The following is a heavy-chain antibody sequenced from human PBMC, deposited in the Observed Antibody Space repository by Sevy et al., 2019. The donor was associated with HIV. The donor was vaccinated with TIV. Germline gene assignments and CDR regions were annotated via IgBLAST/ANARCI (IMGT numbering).Heavy chain of an antibody. D-gene: IGHD5-12*01. CDR1: GFTFSNYY. Sequence: GGSLRLSCAASGFTFSNYYMSWIRQAPGKGLEWVSYISSSGRTIYYADSVKGRFTISRDNAKNSLYLQMNSVRAEDRAVYYCARAWDSGCYHYYGMDVWGQGTTVTVSS. CDR2: ISSSGRTI. J-gene: IGHJ6*02. V-gene: IGHV3-11*01. CDR3: ARAWDSGCYHYYGMDV.